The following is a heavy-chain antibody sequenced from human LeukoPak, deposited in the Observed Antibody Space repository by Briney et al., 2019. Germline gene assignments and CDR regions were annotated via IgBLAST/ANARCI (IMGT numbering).Heavy chain of an antibody. Sequence: GGSLRLSCAGSGFTFSSYTMNWVRQAPGKGLEWVSSISSSATYIYYADSVRGRFTISRDYAKNSLFLHMKSLRAEDTAVYYCATWDDYGDYVAFEYWGQGTLVTVSS. D-gene: IGHD4-17*01. V-gene: IGHV3-21*01. J-gene: IGHJ4*02. CDR1: GFTFSSYT. CDR3: ATWDDYGDYVAFEY. CDR2: ISSSATYI.